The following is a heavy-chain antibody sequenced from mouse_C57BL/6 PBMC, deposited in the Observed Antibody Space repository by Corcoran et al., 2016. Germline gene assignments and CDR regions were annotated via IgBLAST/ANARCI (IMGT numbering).Heavy chain of an antibody. J-gene: IGHJ1*03. D-gene: IGHD1-1*01. CDR2: INTYSGVP. CDR1: GYTFTNYG. V-gene: IGHV9-3*01. Sequence: QIQLVQSGPELKKPGETVKISCKASGYTFTNYGMSWVKQAPGKGLKWMGWINTYSGVPTYADDFKGRFAFSLETSASTAYLQINNLKNEDTATYFCARWGTTVVATRDFDVWGTGTTVTVSS. CDR3: ARWGTTVVATRDFDV.